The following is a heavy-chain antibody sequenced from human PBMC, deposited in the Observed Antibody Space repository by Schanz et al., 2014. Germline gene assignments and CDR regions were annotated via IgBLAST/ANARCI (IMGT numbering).Heavy chain of an antibody. V-gene: IGHV3-11*01. J-gene: IGHJ6*02. D-gene: IGHD4-4*01. Sequence: VQLVESGGGLVKPGGSLRLSCAASGFIFNDYYMNWIRQAPGKGLEWLSYISRGGTTSYYADSVKGRFTISRDDAKNSLYLQMNRLRAEDTALYYCAKDRQTTVNRVGYYYGMDFWGQGTTVTVSS. CDR3: AKDRQTTVNRVGYYYGMDF. CDR2: ISRGGTTS. CDR1: GFIFNDYY.